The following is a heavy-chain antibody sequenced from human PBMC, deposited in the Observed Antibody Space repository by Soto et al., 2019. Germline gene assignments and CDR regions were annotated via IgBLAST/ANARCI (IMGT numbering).Heavy chain of an antibody. D-gene: IGHD5-18*01. Sequence: QVQLVQSGAEVKKPGASVKVSCKASGYTFTSYGISWVRQAPGQGLEWMGWISAYNGNTNYAQKLQGRVTMTTDTSTSTAYMELRILRSDDTAVYYCARVAMVLISYYYYGMDVWGQGTTVTVSS. CDR2: ISAYNGNT. J-gene: IGHJ6*02. V-gene: IGHV1-18*01. CDR3: ARVAMVLISYYYYGMDV. CDR1: GYTFTSYG.